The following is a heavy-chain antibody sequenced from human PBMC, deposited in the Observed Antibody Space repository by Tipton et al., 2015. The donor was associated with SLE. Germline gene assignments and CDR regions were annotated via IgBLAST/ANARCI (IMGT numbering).Heavy chain of an antibody. D-gene: IGHD3-10*01. CDR2: ISGSGVST. V-gene: IGHV3-23*01. CDR3: AKGLHITMVQGVIITMTPVDY. J-gene: IGHJ4*02. CDR1: GFTFSSYA. Sequence: SLRLSCAASGFTFSSYAMSWVRQAPGKGLEWVSAISGSGVSTYYADSVKGRFTISRDNSKNTLYLQMNSLRAEDTAVYYCAKGLHITMVQGVIITMTPVDYWGQGTLVTVSS.